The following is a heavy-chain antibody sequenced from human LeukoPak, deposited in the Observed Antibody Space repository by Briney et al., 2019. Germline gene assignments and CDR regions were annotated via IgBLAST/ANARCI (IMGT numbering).Heavy chain of an antibody. CDR2: IYYSGTT. CDR1: GGSISSYY. V-gene: IGHV4-59*01. D-gene: IGHD4-17*01. Sequence: SETLSLTCTVSGGSISSYYWSWIRQPPGKGLGWIGYIYYSGTTNYNPSLKSRLTISVDTSKNQFSLKLRSVTAADTAIYYCARSSRQYGDYEYWGQGTPVTVSS. CDR3: ARSSRQYGDYEY. J-gene: IGHJ4*02.